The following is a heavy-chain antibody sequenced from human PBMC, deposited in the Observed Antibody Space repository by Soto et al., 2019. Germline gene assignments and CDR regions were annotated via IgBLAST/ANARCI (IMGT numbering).Heavy chain of an antibody. CDR3: ASSSDYNYYFDY. V-gene: IGHV3-21*02. D-gene: IGHD3-22*01. CDR2: ISSSRSYI. J-gene: IGHJ4*02. CDR1: EFTFSNYS. Sequence: EVQLVESGGGLVKPGGSLRLSCAASEFTFSNYSMNWVRQAPGKGLEWVSFISSSRSYIYYEDSVKGLFTISRDNAKNSLYLQMNSLRAEDTAVYYCASSSDYNYYFDYWGQGTLVTVSS.